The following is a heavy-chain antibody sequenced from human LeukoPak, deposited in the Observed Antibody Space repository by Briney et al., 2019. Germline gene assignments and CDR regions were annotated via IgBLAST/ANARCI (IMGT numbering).Heavy chain of an antibody. Sequence: SEILSLPCTVSSHSINISSDHWGWIPQPPGKGRERMGSIYYSGSTYYNASLKSRVIISVDTSKNQFSLKLSSVTATDTAVYYCARHEWGITNAFDIWGQGAMVTVSS. CDR3: ARHEWGITNAFDI. J-gene: IGHJ3*02. CDR1: SHSINISSDH. V-gene: IGHV4-39*01. D-gene: IGHD1-14*01. CDR2: IYYSGST.